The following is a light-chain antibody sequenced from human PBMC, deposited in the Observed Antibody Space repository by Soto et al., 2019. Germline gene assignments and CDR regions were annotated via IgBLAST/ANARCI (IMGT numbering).Light chain of an antibody. J-gene: IGLJ2*01. Sequence: QSALTQPASVSGSPGQSITISCTGTSSDVGGYNYVSWYQQHPGKAPKLMIYDVSNRPSGVSNRFSGSKSGNTASLTISGLQAEDEADHYCSSYTSSSHVVFGGGTKVTVL. CDR2: DVS. V-gene: IGLV2-14*01. CDR1: SSDVGGYNY. CDR3: SSYTSSSHVV.